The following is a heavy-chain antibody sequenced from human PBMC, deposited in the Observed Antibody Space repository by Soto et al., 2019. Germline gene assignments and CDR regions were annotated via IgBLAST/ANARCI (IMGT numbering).Heavy chain of an antibody. CDR1: GGTFSSYA. V-gene: IGHV1-69*13. CDR2: IIPIFGTA. Sequence: ASVKVSCKASGGTFSSYAISWVRQAPGQGLEWMGGIIPIFGTANYAQKFQGRVTITADESTSTAYMELSSLRSEDTAVYYCARENDGAPAYYYYYVMDVWGQGTTGTVSS. D-gene: IGHD1-1*01. J-gene: IGHJ6*02. CDR3: ARENDGAPAYYYYYVMDV.